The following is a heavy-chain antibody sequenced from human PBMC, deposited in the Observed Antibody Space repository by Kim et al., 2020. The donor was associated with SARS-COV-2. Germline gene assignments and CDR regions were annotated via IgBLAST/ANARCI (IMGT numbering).Heavy chain of an antibody. Sequence: GGSLRLSCVGYGFTFSRYSMNWVRQVPGKGLEWVSTITNSRMDISYADSVKGRFTISRDNAKNSLYLQMSSLRAEDTAIYYCARGGIDYWGQGTLVTVSS. CDR1: GFTFSRYS. CDR2: ITNSRMDI. V-gene: IGHV3-21*06. D-gene: IGHD2-15*01. J-gene: IGHJ4*02. CDR3: ARGGIDY.